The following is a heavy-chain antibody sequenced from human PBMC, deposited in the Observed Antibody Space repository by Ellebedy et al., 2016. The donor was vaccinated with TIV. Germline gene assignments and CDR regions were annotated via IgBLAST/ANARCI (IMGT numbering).Heavy chain of an antibody. CDR2: ISYDGSNK. Sequence: GESLKIPCAASGFPFSSHAMHWVRQAPGKGLEGVAVISYDGSNKYYADSVKRRFTISRDNSKNTLYLQMNSLRAEDTAVYYCAKSMVRGVIIPYYFDYWGQGTLVTVSS. J-gene: IGHJ4*02. D-gene: IGHD3-10*01. V-gene: IGHV3-30*01. CDR3: AKSMVRGVIIPYYFDY. CDR1: GFPFSSHA.